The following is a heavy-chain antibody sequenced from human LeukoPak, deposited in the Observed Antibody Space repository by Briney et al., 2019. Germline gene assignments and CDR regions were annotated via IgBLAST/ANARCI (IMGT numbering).Heavy chain of an antibody. CDR2: IKQDGSEK. V-gene: IGHV3-7*03. CDR1: GFTFSSHS. CDR3: ARRYFDY. J-gene: IGHJ4*02. Sequence: PGGSLRLSCAASGFTFSSHSMNWVRQAPGKGLEWVANIKQDGSEKYYADSVKGRFIISRDNAKNALYLQMSSLRAEDTAIYYCARRYFDYWGQGTLVTVSS.